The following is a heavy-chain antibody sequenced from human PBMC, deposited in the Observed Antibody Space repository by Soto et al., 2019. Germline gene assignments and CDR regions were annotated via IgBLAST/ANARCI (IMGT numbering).Heavy chain of an antibody. Sequence: QVQLVQSGAEVKKPGASVKVSCKASGYTFTSSGMSWVRQAPGQGLEWMGWISAHTGSSEYVQRCQGRGTVTTDRSTSTAYMELRSLRSDDTAVYYCARASFYQGSGSRWYSGAGFDCWGPGTLVTVSS. CDR1: GYTFTSSG. D-gene: IGHD2-21*01. J-gene: IGHJ4*03. CDR3: ARASFYQGSGSRWYSGAGFDC. CDR2: ISAHTGSS. V-gene: IGHV1-18*01.